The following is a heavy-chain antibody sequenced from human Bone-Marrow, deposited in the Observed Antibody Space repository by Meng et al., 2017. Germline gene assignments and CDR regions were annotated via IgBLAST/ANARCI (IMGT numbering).Heavy chain of an antibody. CDR3: ARDRVSRYDSSGYYDH. CDR1: GGTFSSYA. Sequence: SVKVSCKASGGTFSSYAISWVRQAPGQGLEWMGGIIPIFDAPNYAQRFQGRVTITTDESTSTAYMELSSLTSEDTAVYYCARDRVSRYDSSGYYDHWGQGTLVTVSS. V-gene: IGHV1-69*05. CDR2: IIPIFDAP. J-gene: IGHJ5*02. D-gene: IGHD3-22*01.